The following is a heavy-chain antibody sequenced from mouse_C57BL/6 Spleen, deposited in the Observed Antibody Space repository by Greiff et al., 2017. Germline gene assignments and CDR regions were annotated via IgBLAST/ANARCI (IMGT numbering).Heavy chain of an antibody. D-gene: IGHD2-4*01. CDR3: ARSIYYDYDLGY. J-gene: IGHJ2*01. Sequence: QVQLQQSGAELVKPGASVKLSCKASGYTFTSYWMHWVKQRPGQGLEWIGMIHPNSGSTNYNEKFKSKATLTVDKSSSTAYMQLSSLTSEDSAVYYCARSIYYDYDLGYWGQGTTLTVSS. CDR1: GYTFTSYW. CDR2: IHPNSGST. V-gene: IGHV1-64*01.